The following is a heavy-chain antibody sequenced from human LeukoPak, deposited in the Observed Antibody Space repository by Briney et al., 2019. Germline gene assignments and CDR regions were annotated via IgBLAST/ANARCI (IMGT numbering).Heavy chain of an antibody. J-gene: IGHJ4*02. V-gene: IGHV4-38-2*02. CDR1: GFTFSDSY. CDR3: ARDPHYYDSSGYYY. Sequence: PGGSLRLSCAASGFTFSDSYMSWIRQSPGKGLEWVGSIYYSGSTYYNPSLKSRVTISVDTSKNQFSLKLSSVTAADTAVYYCARDPHYYDSSGYYYWGQGTLVTVS. CDR2: IYYSGST. D-gene: IGHD3-22*01.